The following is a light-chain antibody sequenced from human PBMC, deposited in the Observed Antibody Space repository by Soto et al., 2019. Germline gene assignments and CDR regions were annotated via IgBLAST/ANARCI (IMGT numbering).Light chain of an antibody. CDR2: AAS. Sequence: IQLTQSPSFLSASVGDRVTITCRASQSVSIYLNWYQQKPGKAPNLLISAASSLQNGVPSRFRGSGSGTDFTLTISGLQREDFATYYCQQSYSTPPWTFGQGTKVDIK. V-gene: IGKV1-39*01. CDR1: QSVSIY. CDR3: QQSYSTPPWT. J-gene: IGKJ1*01.